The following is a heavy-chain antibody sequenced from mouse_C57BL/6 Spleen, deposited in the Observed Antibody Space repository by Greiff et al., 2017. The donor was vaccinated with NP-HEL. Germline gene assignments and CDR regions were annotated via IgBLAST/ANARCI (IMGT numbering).Heavy chain of an antibody. CDR3: ARIYYGRYYYAMDY. CDR1: GYSFTGYY. Sequence: EVQLQQSGPELVKPGASVKISCKASGYSFTGYYMNWVKQSPEKSLEWIGEINPSTGGTTYNQKFKAKATLTVDKSSSTAYMQLKSLTSEDSAVYYCARIYYGRYYYAMDYWGQGTSVTVSS. D-gene: IGHD2-1*01. CDR2: INPSTGGT. V-gene: IGHV1-42*01. J-gene: IGHJ4*01.